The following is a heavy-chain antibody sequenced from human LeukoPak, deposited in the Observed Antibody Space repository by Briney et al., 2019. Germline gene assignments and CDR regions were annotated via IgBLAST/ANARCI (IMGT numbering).Heavy chain of an antibody. Sequence: SETLSLTCTVSGGSISSGGYYWSWIRQHPGKGLEWIGYIYYSGSTYYNPSLKSRVTISVDTSKNQFSLKLSSVTAADTAVYYCARGTSGYDSQIYFDYWGQGTLVTVSS. CDR3: ARGTSGYDSQIYFDY. CDR1: GGSISSGGYY. V-gene: IGHV4-31*03. D-gene: IGHD5-12*01. J-gene: IGHJ4*02. CDR2: IYYSGST.